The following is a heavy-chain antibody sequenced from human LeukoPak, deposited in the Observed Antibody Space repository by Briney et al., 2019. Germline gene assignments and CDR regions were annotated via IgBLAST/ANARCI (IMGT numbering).Heavy chain of an antibody. D-gene: IGHD6-19*01. V-gene: IGHV3-33*08. Sequence: GGSLRLSCVASGFTFSSYGMHWVRQAPGMGLEWVAIIWYDASNKYYADSVKGRFTISRDNSKNTLYLQMNSLRAEDTAVYYCATTSSGQAFDAFDIWGQGTMVTVSS. CDR1: GFTFSSYG. J-gene: IGHJ3*02. CDR3: ATTSSGQAFDAFDI. CDR2: IWYDASNK.